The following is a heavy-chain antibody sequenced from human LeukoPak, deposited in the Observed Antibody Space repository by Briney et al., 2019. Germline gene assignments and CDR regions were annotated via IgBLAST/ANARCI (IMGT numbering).Heavy chain of an antibody. Sequence: GASVKVSCRASGHTFTGYYMHWVRQAPGQGLGYMGWINANSGGTNYAQKFRGRVTMTRDTSTTTVYMELTSLKSDDTAVYYCARGKEMATITGGPDYWGQGTLVTVSS. J-gene: IGHJ4*02. CDR1: GHTFTGYY. CDR3: ARGKEMATITGGPDY. CDR2: INANSGGT. D-gene: IGHD5-24*01. V-gene: IGHV1-2*02.